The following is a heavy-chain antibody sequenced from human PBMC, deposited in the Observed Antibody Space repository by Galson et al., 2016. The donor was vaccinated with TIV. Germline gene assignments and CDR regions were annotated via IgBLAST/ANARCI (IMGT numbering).Heavy chain of an antibody. CDR1: GFTFNNYA. Sequence: LRLSCAASGFTFNNYAMSWVRQAPGKGLEWVSGISGSGGVTYFADSVKGRLTISRDNSKNTLYLQLNSLRAEDTAVYYCAKRINYGGDAFENWGQGTMVTVSS. D-gene: IGHD4-23*01. J-gene: IGHJ3*02. CDR3: AKRINYGGDAFEN. CDR2: ISGSGGVT. V-gene: IGHV3-23*01.